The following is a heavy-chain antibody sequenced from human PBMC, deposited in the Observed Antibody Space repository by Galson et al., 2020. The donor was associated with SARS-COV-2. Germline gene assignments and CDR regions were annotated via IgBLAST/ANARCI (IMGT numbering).Heavy chain of an antibody. CDR1: GLTFSNNN. V-gene: IGHV3-48*04. CDR3: ATGGDSNWYFPY. D-gene: IGHD6-13*01. Sequence: GGSLRLSCAASGLTFSNNNMNWVRQAPGKGLEWVSYISNSSNTIYYAASVRGRFTISRDNAKNSLFLQMNSLRAEDTAVYYCATGGDSNWYFPYWGQGTLVTVSS. CDR2: ISNSSNTI. J-gene: IGHJ4*02.